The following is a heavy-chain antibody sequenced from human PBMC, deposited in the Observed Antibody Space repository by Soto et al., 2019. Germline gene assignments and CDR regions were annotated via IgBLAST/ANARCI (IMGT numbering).Heavy chain of an antibody. CDR3: ASHKGTTIFGVVIPQGFDP. CDR1: GYTFTSYY. D-gene: IGHD3-3*01. J-gene: IGHJ5*02. Sequence: GASVKVSCKASGYTFTSYYMHWVRQAPGQGLEWMGIINPSGGSTSYAQKFQGRVTMTRDTSTSTVYMELSSLRSEDTAVYYCASHKGTTIFGVVIPQGFDPWGQGTLVTVSS. CDR2: INPSGGST. V-gene: IGHV1-46*01.